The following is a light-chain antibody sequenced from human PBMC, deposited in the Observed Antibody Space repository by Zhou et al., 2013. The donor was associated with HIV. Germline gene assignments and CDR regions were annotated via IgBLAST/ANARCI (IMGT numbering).Light chain of an antibody. CDR2: GAS. CDR1: QSVRSSY. J-gene: IGKJ1*01. CDR3: QQYGTSQT. V-gene: IGKV3-20*01. Sequence: EIVLTQSPGTLSLSPGERATLSCRASQSVRSSYLAWYQQKPGQAPRLLMFGASSRATGIPDRFSGSGSGTDFTLTISRLEPEDFAVYYCQQYGTSQTFGQGTKVEIK.